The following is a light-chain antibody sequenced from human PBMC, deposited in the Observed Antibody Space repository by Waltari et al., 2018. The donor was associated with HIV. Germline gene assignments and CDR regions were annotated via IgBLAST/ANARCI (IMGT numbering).Light chain of an antibody. CDR3: AVWDDTLRGV. CDR2: RNK. J-gene: IGLJ2*01. CDR1: SSNIGTNY. V-gene: IGLV1-47*01. Sequence: QSVLTQPPSASGTPGQRVPISCSGRSSNIGTNYVYWYQQLPGTAPKVVIYRNKQRPSGVPDRFSGSKSGTSASLAINGLRSEDEANYYCAVWDDTLRGVFGGGTKLTVL.